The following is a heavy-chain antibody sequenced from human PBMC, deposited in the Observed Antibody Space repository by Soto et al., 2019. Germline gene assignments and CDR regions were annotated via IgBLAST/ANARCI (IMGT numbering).Heavy chain of an antibody. CDR3: AGAVAGTPHPTFDY. J-gene: IGHJ4*02. Sequence: QVQLVQSGAEVKKPGSSVKVSCKASGGTFSSYAISWVRQAPGQGLEWMGGIIPIFGTANYAQKFQGRVTITGDDPRSTAYRGRSSLRSENTAVYSGAGAVAGTPHPTFDYGGQGTLVPVA. CDR1: GGTFSSYA. D-gene: IGHD2-15*01. V-gene: IGHV1-69*01. CDR2: IIPIFGTA.